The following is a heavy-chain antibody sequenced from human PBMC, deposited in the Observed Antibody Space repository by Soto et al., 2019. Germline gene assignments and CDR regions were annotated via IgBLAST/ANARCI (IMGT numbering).Heavy chain of an antibody. CDR2: IIPIFGTA. CDR1: GGTFSSYA. J-gene: IGHJ4*02. CDR3: ARGSFRDTAMAPGYFDY. V-gene: IGHV1-69*13. D-gene: IGHD5-18*01. Sequence: SVKVSCKASGGTFSSYAISWVRQAPGQGIEWMGGIIPIFGTANYAQKFQGRVTITADESTSTAYMELSSLRSEDTAVYYCARGSFRDTAMAPGYFDYWGQGTLVPVSS.